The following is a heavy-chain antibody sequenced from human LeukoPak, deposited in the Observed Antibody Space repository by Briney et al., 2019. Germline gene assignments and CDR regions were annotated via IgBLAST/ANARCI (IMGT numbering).Heavy chain of an antibody. CDR1: GFTFSSYS. Sequence: GGSLRLSCAASGFTFSSYSVNWVRQAPGKGLEWVSSISSSSSYIYYADSVKGRFTISRDNAKNSLYLQMNGLRAEDTAVYYCGRDRLSSGRYDAYDIWGQGTMVTVSS. V-gene: IGHV3-21*01. J-gene: IGHJ3*02. CDR2: ISSSSSYI. D-gene: IGHD3-22*01. CDR3: GRDRLSSGRYDAYDI.